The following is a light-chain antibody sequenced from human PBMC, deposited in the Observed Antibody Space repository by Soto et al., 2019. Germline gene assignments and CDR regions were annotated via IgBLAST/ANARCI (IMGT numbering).Light chain of an antibody. J-gene: IGKJ1*01. CDR1: QSVSSS. CDR3: QQYGSSPWT. CDR2: DAS. Sequence: MVSQSTATLSLSTGDTATLSCGASQSVSSSLAWYQQKPGQAPRLLIYDASSRATGIPARVSGSGSGTDFSLTISRLEPEDFAVYYCQQYGSSPWTFAQGTKV. V-gene: IGKV3D-20*01.